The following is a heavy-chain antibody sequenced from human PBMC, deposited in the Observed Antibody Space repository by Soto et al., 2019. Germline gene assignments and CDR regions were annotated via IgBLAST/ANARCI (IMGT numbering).Heavy chain of an antibody. Sequence: APVNVSCEASGYTFTSYYMHWVRQAPGQGLEWMGIINPSGDSTSYAQKFQGRVTMTRDTSTSTVYMELSSLRSEDTAVYYCARDLDGDSDAFDIWGQGTMVTVSS. D-gene: IGHD2-21*02. J-gene: IGHJ3*02. CDR1: GYTFTSYY. V-gene: IGHV1-46*01. CDR2: INPSGDST. CDR3: ARDLDGDSDAFDI.